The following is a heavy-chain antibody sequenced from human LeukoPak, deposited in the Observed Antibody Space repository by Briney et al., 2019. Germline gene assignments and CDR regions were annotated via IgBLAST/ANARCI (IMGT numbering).Heavy chain of an antibody. CDR3: ARVPRITIFGVVTALDY. CDR1: GGSFSGYY. J-gene: IGHJ4*02. CDR2: INHSGST. D-gene: IGHD3-3*01. V-gene: IGHV4-34*01. Sequence: SETLSPTCAVYGGSFSGYYWSWIRQPPGKGLEWIGEINHSGSTNYNPSLKSRVTISVDTSKNQFSLKLSSVTAADTAVYYCARVPRITIFGVVTALDYWGQGTLVTVSS.